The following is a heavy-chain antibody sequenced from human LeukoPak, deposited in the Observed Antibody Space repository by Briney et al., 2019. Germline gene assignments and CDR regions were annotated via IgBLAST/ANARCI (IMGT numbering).Heavy chain of an antibody. CDR2: IQYDGSNQ. Sequence: GGSLRLSCTASGFTFSSYGMHWVRQAPGKGLEGVAYIQYDGSNQQYADSVKGRFSISRDRSKNIPYLQMKRLRAEDTAVYYCAKDRCSNGIGCLYYYMDVCGKGTTVTISS. V-gene: IGHV3-30*02. CDR3: AKDRCSNGIGCLYYYMDV. J-gene: IGHJ6*03. CDR1: GFTFSSYG. D-gene: IGHD2-8*01.